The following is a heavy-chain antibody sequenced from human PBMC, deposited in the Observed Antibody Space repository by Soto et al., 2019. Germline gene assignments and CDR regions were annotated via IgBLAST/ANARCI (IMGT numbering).Heavy chain of an antibody. CDR3: ASPEDYYDSSGLDY. CDR1: GYTFTSYA. Sequence: QVQLVQSGAEVKKPGASVKVSCKASGYTFTSYAMHWVRQAPGQRLEWMGWINAGNGNTKYSQKFQGRVTITRDTSASTAYMELSSLRSEDTAVYYCASPEDYYDSSGLDYWGQGTLVTVSS. D-gene: IGHD3-22*01. CDR2: INAGNGNT. V-gene: IGHV1-3*01. J-gene: IGHJ4*02.